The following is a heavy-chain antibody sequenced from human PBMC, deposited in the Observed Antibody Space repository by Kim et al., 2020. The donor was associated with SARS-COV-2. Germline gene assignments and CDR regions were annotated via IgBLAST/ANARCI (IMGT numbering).Heavy chain of an antibody. CDR1: GDSFSSGNL. D-gene: IGHD5-12*01. J-gene: IGHJ6*02. CDR2: VYHSGST. CDR3: ARAKSYYNYGMDV. V-gene: IGHV4-4*02. Sequence: SETLSLTCAVSGAVSGDSFSSGNLWTWVRQSPGKGLEWIGEVYHSGSTNYNPSLKSRVTISVDKSRNQFSLRLSSVTAADTAVYYCARAKSYYNYGMDVWGQGTSVTVAS.